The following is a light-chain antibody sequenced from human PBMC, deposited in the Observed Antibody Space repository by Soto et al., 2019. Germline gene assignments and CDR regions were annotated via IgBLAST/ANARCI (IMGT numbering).Light chain of an antibody. CDR1: QSLIHSDGNTY. J-gene: IGKJ1*01. CDR2: KVS. Sequence: DVVMTQSPLSLPVTLGQPASISCRSSQSLIHSDGNTYVNWFQQRPGQSPRRLIYKVSDRDSGVPDRFSGSGSATAFTVKISRVEAEDVGVYYCVQGTHWPWTFGQGTEVEIK. CDR3: VQGTHWPWT. V-gene: IGKV2-30*02.